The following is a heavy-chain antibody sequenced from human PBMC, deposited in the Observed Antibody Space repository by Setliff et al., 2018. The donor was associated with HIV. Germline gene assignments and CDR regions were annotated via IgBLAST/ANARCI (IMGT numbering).Heavy chain of an antibody. Sequence: SETLSLTCTVSGGSISSSSYYWGWIRQPPGKGLEWIGSTYYSGNTYYNPSLKSRVTISEDTSRNQFSLRLSSVTAADTAIYYCARVPTSSWYVTTQRTKEYFHHWGQGTLVTVSS. D-gene: IGHD6-13*01. CDR2: TYYSGNT. J-gene: IGHJ1*01. V-gene: IGHV4-39*07. CDR3: ARVPTSSWYVTTQRTKEYFHH. CDR1: GGSISSSSYY.